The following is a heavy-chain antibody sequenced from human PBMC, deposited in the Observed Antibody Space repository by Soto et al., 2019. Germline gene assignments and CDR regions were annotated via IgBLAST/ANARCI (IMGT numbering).Heavy chain of an antibody. V-gene: IGHV4-4*08. Sequence: QEQLRVSGPVLLKPSETLSLTCSISDDSIGPYYWTWIRQTPRKELQWIGYVYTSGSTKYNSSLKSRVTISLDASNSQFSLTMSSVTAADTGVYYCEREVVGNTWPGLCDSGGRGTMVVVSS. CDR3: EREVVGNTWPGLCDS. CDR2: VYTSGST. CDR1: DDSIGPYY. J-gene: IGHJ4*02.